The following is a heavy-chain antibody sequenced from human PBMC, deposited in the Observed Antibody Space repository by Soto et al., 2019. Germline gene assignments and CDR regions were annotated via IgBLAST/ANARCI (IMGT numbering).Heavy chain of an antibody. D-gene: IGHD4-17*01. CDR3: ARDRGYGDYLNWFDP. Sequence: GASVKVSCKASGYTFTGYYMHWVRQAPGQGLELMGWINPNSGGTNYAQKFQGRVTMTRDTSISTAYMELSRLRSDDTAVYYCARDRGYGDYLNWFDPWGQGTLVIVYS. CDR1: GYTFTGYY. CDR2: INPNSGGT. V-gene: IGHV1-2*02. J-gene: IGHJ5*02.